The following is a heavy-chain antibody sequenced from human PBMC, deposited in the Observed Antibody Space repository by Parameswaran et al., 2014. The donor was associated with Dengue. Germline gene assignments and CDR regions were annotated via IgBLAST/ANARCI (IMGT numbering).Heavy chain of an antibody. D-gene: IGHD2-21*02. J-gene: IGHJ4*02. Sequence: PGKGLEWIGYIYYSGNTFYNPSLKSRVTISQDTSKNQFSLKLRSVTAADTAVYYCARATLVTAMIDYWGQGTLVTVSS. CDR3: ARATLVTAMIDY. V-gene: IGHV4-31*02. CDR2: IYYSGNT.